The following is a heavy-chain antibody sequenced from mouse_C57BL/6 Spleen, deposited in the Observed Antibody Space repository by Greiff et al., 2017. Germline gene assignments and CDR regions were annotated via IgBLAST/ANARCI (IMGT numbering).Heavy chain of an antibody. J-gene: IGHJ3*01. CDR3: ARSLPHYYGSSPAY. D-gene: IGHD1-1*01. CDR1: GYTFTSYW. Sequence: QVQLQQPGAELVRPGSSVKLSCKASGYTFTSYWMHWVKQRPIQGLEWIGNIDPSDSETPYNQKFKDKATLTVDKSSSTAYMQLSSLTSEDSAVYYCARSLPHYYGSSPAYGGQGALVTVSA. V-gene: IGHV1-52*01. CDR2: IDPSDSET.